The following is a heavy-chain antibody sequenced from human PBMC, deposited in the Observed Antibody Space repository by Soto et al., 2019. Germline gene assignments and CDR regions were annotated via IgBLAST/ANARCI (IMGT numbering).Heavy chain of an antibody. V-gene: IGHV3-64*01. Sequence: PGGSLRLSCAASGFTFSSYAMHWVRQAPGKGLEYVSAISSNGGSTYYANSVKGRFTISRDNSKNTLYLQMNSLRAEDTAVYYCAGTTVTTSALDYWGQGTLVTVSS. J-gene: IGHJ4*02. CDR3: AGTTVTTSALDY. D-gene: IGHD4-4*01. CDR1: GFTFSSYA. CDR2: ISSNGGST.